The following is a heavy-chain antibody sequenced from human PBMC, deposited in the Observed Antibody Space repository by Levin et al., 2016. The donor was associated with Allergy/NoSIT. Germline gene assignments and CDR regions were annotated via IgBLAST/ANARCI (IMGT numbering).Heavy chain of an antibody. J-gene: IGHJ4*02. V-gene: IGHV1-18*01. CDR3: ARLKNDVLTGYYMFDY. D-gene: IGHD3-9*01. Sequence: ASVKVSCKASGYTFTSYDINWLRQAPGQGLEWMGWVSGYNGATNYAQKFQGRVTMTTDTSTSTAYMELRRLRSDDTAVYYCARLKNDVLTGYYMFDYWGQGTLVTVSS. CDR1: GYTFTSYD. CDR2: VSGYNGAT.